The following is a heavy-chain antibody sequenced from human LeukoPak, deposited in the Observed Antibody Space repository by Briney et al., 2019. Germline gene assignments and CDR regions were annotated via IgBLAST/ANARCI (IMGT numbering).Heavy chain of an antibody. CDR2: ISGSGGST. D-gene: IGHD6-13*01. J-gene: IGHJ4*02. CDR1: GFTFSSYA. Sequence: PGGSLRLSCAASGFTFSSYAMSWVRQAPGKGLEWVSAISGSGGSTYYADSVKGRFTISRDNSKKTLYLQMNSLRAEDTAVYYCAKASGYSSNTGYYWGQGTLVTVSS. V-gene: IGHV3-23*01. CDR3: AKASGYSSNTGYY.